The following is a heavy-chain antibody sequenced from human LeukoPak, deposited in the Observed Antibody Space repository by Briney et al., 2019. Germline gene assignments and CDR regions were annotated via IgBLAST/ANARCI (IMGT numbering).Heavy chain of an antibody. D-gene: IGHD3-10*01. J-gene: IGHJ5*02. CDR2: IYHSGST. Sequence: PSQTLSLTCAVSGGSISSGGYSWSWIRQPPGKGLEWIAYIYHSGSTYYNPSLKSRVTISVDRSKNQFSLKLRPVPDADPAVHHRAKLQFGELSYDHCFHPWGQGTLVTVSS. CDR3: AKLQFGELSYDHCFHP. CDR1: GGSISSGGYS. V-gene: IGHV4-30-2*01.